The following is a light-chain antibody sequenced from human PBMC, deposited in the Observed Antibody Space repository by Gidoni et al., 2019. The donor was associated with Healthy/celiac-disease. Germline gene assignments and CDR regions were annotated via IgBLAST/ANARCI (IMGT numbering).Light chain of an antibody. Sequence: SYVLTLAPTVSVAPGKTARITCGGNNFGSKSVHCYQQKPGQAPVLVVYADSDRPSGLPEGFSGSNSGNTATLTIRRVDAGDEADYYCQVWDSSSDHWVFGGGTKLTVL. J-gene: IGLJ3*02. V-gene: IGLV3-21*03. CDR1: NFGSKS. CDR3: QVWDSSSDHWV. CDR2: ADS.